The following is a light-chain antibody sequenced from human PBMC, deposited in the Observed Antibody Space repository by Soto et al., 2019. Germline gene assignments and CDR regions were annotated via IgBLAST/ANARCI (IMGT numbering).Light chain of an antibody. J-gene: IGKJ4*01. CDR2: WAS. V-gene: IGKV4-1*01. CDR1: QSVLYSSSNKHY. Sequence: EIVMTQSPDSLAVSLGERATINCKSSQSVLYSSSNKHYLAWYQQKPGQPPKLLFYWASTRESGVPDRFSGRGSGTDFNFSISSLQAEDVAMYDCQQYCNTPLTFGGGTKVEIK. CDR3: QQYCNTPLT.